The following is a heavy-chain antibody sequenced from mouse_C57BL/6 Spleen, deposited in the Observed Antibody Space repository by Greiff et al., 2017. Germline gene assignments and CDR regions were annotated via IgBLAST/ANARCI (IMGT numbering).Heavy chain of an antibody. D-gene: IGHD1-1*01. J-gene: IGHJ2*01. CDR1: GFTFSSYA. CDR2: ISDGGSYT. Sequence: DVKLVESGGGLVKPGGSLKLSCAASGFTFSSYAMSWVRQTPEKRLEWVATISDGGSYTYYPDNVKGRFTISRDTAKNNLYLQMSHLKSEDTAMYYCATVVSATGYFDYWGQGTTLTVSS. CDR3: ATVVSATGYFDY. V-gene: IGHV5-4*03.